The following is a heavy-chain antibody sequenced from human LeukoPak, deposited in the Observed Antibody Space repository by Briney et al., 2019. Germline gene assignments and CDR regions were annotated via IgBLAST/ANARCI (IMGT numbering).Heavy chain of an antibody. V-gene: IGHV4-59*01. J-gene: IGHJ4*02. Sequence: SETLSLTCTVSGGSISSFFWSWIRQPPGKGLEWIGYVHSSGSTKYNPSLKSRLIISVDMSKNQFSLKLRSVSVADTAVYYCARLAPGNYDILTGDPKVVFDYWGQGALVTVSP. CDR2: VHSSGST. D-gene: IGHD3-9*01. CDR3: ARLAPGNYDILTGDPKVVFDY. CDR1: GGSISSFF.